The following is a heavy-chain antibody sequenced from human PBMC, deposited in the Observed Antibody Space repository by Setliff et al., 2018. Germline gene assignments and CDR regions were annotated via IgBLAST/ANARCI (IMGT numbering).Heavy chain of an antibody. D-gene: IGHD1-26*01. V-gene: IGHV3-7*03. Sequence: PGGSLRLSCVASGFTFSGHWMAWVRQAPGKGLEWVANINQDGGVKHYADFVKGRFTISRDNARTSMYMQMNSLRGDDTAVYYCARWVGSSSSGYYYMDVWGKGTTVTVSS. CDR1: GFTFSGHW. J-gene: IGHJ6*03. CDR2: INQDGGVK. CDR3: ARWVGSSSSGYYYMDV.